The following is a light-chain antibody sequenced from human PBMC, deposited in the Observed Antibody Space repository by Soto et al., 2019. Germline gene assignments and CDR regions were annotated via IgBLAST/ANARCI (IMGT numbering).Light chain of an antibody. CDR2: GAS. CDR1: HSVSSS. V-gene: IGKV3-15*01. Sequence: EVVMTQSPATLSVSPGERATLSCRASHSVSSSLAWYQQKPGQAPRLLISGASTRAAGTPARFSGSGSGTEFTLTIISLQSEDFAVYYCQQYNNWPPYTFGQGTKVDIK. J-gene: IGKJ2*01. CDR3: QQYNNWPPYT.